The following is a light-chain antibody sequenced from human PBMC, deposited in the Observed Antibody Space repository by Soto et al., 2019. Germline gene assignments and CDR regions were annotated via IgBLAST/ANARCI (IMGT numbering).Light chain of an antibody. V-gene: IGKV3-11*01. J-gene: IGKJ4*01. CDR3: QQRSNWPLT. CDR1: QSVSSY. CDR2: DAS. Sequence: IMLKQSPATLSLSPGKRATLSCRASQSVSSYLAWYQQKPGQAPRLLIYDASNRATGIPARFSGSGSGTDFTLTISSLEPEDFAVYYCQQRSNWPLTFGGGTKVDIK.